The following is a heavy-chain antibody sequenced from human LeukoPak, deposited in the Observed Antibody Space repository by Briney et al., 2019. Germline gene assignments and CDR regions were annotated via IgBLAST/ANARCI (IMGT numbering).Heavy chain of an antibody. CDR2: MNPNSGNT. CDR3: ARARRDGYNLFGY. V-gene: IGHV1-8*03. J-gene: IGHJ4*02. CDR1: GYTFTSYD. Sequence: GASVKVSCKASGYTFTSYDINWVRQATGQGLEWMGWMNPNSGNTGYAQKFQGRVTITRNNSISTAYMELSSLRSEDTAVYYCARARRDGYNLFGYWGQGTLVTVSS. D-gene: IGHD5-24*01.